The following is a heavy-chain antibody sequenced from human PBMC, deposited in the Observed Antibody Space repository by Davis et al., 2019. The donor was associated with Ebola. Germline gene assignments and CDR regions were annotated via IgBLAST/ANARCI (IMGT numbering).Heavy chain of an antibody. CDR1: GYNFNKYW. J-gene: IGHJ4*02. CDR3: ARQESLYGYSDS. Sequence: GESLKISCKASGYNFNKYWIGWVRQMPGKGLEWVGIMYAGDTDTRYSPSFEGQVTLSADRSISTAYLQWSSLKASDTAMYYCARQESLYGYSDSWGQGTLVTVSS. D-gene: IGHD5-24*01. CDR2: MYAGDTDT. V-gene: IGHV5-51*01.